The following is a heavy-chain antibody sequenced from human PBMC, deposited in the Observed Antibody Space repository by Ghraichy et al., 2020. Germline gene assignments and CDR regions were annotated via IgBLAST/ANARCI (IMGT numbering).Heavy chain of an antibody. V-gene: IGHV3-21*01. J-gene: IGHJ5*02. Sequence: LSLTCAASGFSFSSYNMNWVRQPPGKGLEWVSSITGGSSYIDYADSVKGRFTISRDNAQNALVLQMNSLRVDDTAVYYCVRADYSGSGLSWFDPWGQGTLVTVSS. D-gene: IGHD3-10*01. CDR1: GFSFSSYN. CDR3: VRADYSGSGLSWFDP. CDR2: ITGGSSYI.